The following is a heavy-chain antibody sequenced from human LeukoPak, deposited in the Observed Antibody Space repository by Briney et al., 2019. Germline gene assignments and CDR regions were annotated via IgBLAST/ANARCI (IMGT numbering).Heavy chain of an antibody. CDR2: FDPEDGET. CDR1: GYTLTGLS. V-gene: IGHV1-24*01. Sequence: ASVKVSCKVSGYTLTGLSMHWVRQAPGKGLEWMGGFDPEDGETIYAQKFQGRVTMTEDTSTDTAYMELSSLRSEDTAVYYCATYRYCSSTSCYNGYYYYYMDVWGKGTTVTVSS. CDR3: ATYRYCSSTSCYNGYYYYYMDV. J-gene: IGHJ6*03. D-gene: IGHD2-2*02.